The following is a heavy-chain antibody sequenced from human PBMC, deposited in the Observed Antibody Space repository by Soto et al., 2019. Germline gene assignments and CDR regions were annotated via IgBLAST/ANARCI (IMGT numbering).Heavy chain of an antibody. Sequence: QVQLVQSGAEVKKPGASVKVSCKASGDTLTDYYLHWVRQAPGQGFEWMGTVNPSGGHTTYAQHFLGRMTMTRDTSTSTLYMELTSLTSEDTAIYYCARGGHVVVVTAALDYWGQGTLVTVSS. CDR3: ARGGHVVVVTAALDY. V-gene: IGHV1-46*01. CDR2: VNPSGGHT. D-gene: IGHD2-21*02. CDR1: GDTLTDYY. J-gene: IGHJ4*02.